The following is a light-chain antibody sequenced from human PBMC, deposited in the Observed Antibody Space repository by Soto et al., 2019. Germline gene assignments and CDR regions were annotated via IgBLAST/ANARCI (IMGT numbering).Light chain of an antibody. CDR3: SSHAGSNNWV. V-gene: IGLV2-8*02. Sequence: SDLSRPASASRSPGQSVPITSTGTSNDVGGYNYVSWYQQHPGKATKLMIYEVSKRPSGVPDRFSGSKSGNTASLTVSGLQAEDEADYYFSSHAGSNNWVVGTGTKVPVL. CDR2: EVS. CDR1: SNDVGGYNY. J-gene: IGLJ1*01.